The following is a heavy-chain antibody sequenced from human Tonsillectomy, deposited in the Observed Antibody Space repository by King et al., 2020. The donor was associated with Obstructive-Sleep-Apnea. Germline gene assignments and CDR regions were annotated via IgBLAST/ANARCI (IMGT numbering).Heavy chain of an antibody. J-gene: IGHJ4*02. CDR3: ARDSRSSGYYYVDFGFDY. CDR2: ISSSSSTI. V-gene: IGHV3-48*01. Sequence: QMVESGGGLVQPGGSLRLSCAASGFTFSSYSMNWVRQAPGKGLEWVSYISSSSSTIYYADSVKGRFTISRDNAKNSLYLQMNSLRAEDTAVYYCARDSRSSGYYYVDFGFDYWGQGTLVTVSS. CDR1: GFTFSSYS. D-gene: IGHD3-22*01.